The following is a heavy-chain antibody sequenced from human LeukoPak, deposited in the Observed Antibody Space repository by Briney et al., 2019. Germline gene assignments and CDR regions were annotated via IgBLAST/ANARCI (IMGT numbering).Heavy chain of an antibody. V-gene: IGHV1-8*01. CDR1: GYTFTSYD. CDR3: ARVGCSSTSCYP. CDR2: MNPNSGNT. Sequence: ASVKVSCKASGYTFTSYDINWVRQATGQGLEWMGWMNPNSGNTGYAQKFQGRVTMTRNTSISTAYMELSSLRSEDTAVYYCARVGCSSTSCYPWGQGTLVTVSS. J-gene: IGHJ5*02. D-gene: IGHD2-2*01.